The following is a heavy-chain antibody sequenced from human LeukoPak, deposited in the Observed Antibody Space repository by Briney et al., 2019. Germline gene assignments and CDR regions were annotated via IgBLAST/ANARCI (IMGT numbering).Heavy chain of an antibody. J-gene: IGHJ4*02. CDR3: ARGSITMVRGAPKVGDY. CDR2: INPSGGST. D-gene: IGHD3-10*01. Sequence: ASVKVSCKASGYTFTSYYMHWVRQAPGQGLEWMGIINPSGGSTSYAQKFQGRVTMTRDASTSTVYMELSSLRSEDTAVYYCARGSITMVRGAPKVGDYWGQGTLVTVSS. CDR1: GYTFTSYY. V-gene: IGHV1-46*01.